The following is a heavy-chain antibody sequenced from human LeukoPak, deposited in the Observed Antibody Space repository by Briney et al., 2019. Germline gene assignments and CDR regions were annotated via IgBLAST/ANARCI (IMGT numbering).Heavy chain of an antibody. J-gene: IGHJ6*02. V-gene: IGHV1-24*01. CDR3: ATVAPEKSYYYYGMDV. CDR2: FDPEDGET. Sequence: ASVKVSCEVSGYTLTALSMRWVRQAPGKGLEWRGGFDPEDGETIYAQKFQGRVTMTEDTSTDTAYMELSSLRSEDTAVYYCATVAPEKSYYYYGMDVWGQGTTVTVSS. D-gene: IGHD5-12*01. CDR1: GYTLTALS.